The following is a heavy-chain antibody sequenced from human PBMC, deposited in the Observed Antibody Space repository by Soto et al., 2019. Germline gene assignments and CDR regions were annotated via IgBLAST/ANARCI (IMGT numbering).Heavy chain of an antibody. CDR1: GFTFSSYG. CDR3: ATTGHC. CDR2: IWFAGSNK. V-gene: IGHV3-33*01. J-gene: IGHJ4*02. Sequence: QVQLVESGGGVVQPGRSLRLSCAASGFTFSSYGMHWVRQAPGKGLEWVAVIWFAGSNKFYADSVKGRFTISRDNSKNTVYLQRNSLRDEDSAAYCGATTGHCWGQGTLVTVSS.